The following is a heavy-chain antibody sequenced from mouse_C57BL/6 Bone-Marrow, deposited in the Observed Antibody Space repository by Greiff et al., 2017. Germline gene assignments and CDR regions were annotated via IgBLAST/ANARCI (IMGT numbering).Heavy chain of an antibody. V-gene: IGHV1-50*01. J-gene: IGHJ4*01. Sequence: QVQLQQPGAELVKPGASVKLSCKASGYTFTSYWMQWVKQRPGQGLEWIGEIDPSDSYTNYNQKFKGKATLTVDTSSSTAYMQLSSLTSEDSAVYYCALDDPYAMDYWGQGTSVTVSS. CDR2: IDPSDSYT. CDR3: ALDDPYAMDY. CDR1: GYTFTSYW.